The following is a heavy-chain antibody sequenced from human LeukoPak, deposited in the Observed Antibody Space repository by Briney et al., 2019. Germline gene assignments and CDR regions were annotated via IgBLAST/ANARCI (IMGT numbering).Heavy chain of an antibody. Sequence: SETLSLTCTVTGGSLFSYYWNWIRQSPGKGMEWVGFIYPNGITSYNPSLMSRGSIPIATSRDQFSLRLTSVTAADTAMYYCARRAYYDSSGYHPSAGYFDLWGRGTLVTVSS. J-gene: IGHJ2*01. CDR1: GGSLFSYY. D-gene: IGHD3-22*01. CDR3: ARRAYYDSSGYHPSAGYFDL. CDR2: IYPNGIT. V-gene: IGHV4-4*08.